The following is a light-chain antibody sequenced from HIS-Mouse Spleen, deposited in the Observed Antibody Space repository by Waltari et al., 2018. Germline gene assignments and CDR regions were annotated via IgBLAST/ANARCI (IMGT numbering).Light chain of an antibody. V-gene: IGKV1-9*01. Sequence: DIQLTQSPSFLSASVGDRVTITCRASQGISSYLAWYQQKPGKAPKLLIYAASTLQSGVPSRFSGSGSGTEFTLTISSLQPEDFATHYCQKLNSYPPTFGQGTKVEIK. J-gene: IGKJ1*01. CDR1: QGISSY. CDR3: QKLNSYPPT. CDR2: AAS.